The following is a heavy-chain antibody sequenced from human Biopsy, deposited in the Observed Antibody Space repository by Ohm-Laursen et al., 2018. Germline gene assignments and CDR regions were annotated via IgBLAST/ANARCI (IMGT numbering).Heavy chain of an antibody. CDR3: ARMPHFDY. CDR2: ISYTGGI. V-gene: IGHV4-59*01. J-gene: IGHJ4*02. D-gene: IGHD2-2*01. CDR1: GESFNGYY. Sequence: GTLSLTCAVYGESFNGYYWSWIRQTPGKGLEWLAYISYTGGITSNPSLNGRATMSLDTSKNQFSLRLIYVTAADTAVYYCARMPHFDYWGQGILVTVSS.